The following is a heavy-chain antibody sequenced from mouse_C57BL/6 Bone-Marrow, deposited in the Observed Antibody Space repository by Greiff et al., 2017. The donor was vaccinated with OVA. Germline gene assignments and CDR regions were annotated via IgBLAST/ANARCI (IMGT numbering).Heavy chain of an antibody. D-gene: IGHD2-4*01. CDR2: IDPSDSYT. V-gene: IGHV1-69*01. CDR3: ARMNYDYDEEVYFDY. J-gene: IGHJ2*01. Sequence: QVQLQQPGAELVMPGASVKLSCKASGYTFTSYWMHWVKQRPGQGLEWIGEIDPSDSYTNYNQKFKGKSTLTVDKSSSTAYMQLSSLTSEDSAVYYCARMNYDYDEEVYFDYWGQGTTL. CDR1: GYTFTSYW.